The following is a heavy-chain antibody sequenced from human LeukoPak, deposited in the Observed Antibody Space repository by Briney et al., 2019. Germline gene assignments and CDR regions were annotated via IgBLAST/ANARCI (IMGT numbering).Heavy chain of an antibody. J-gene: IGHJ4*02. CDR2: INPSGGST. V-gene: IGHV1-46*01. D-gene: IGHD3-10*01. CDR1: GYTFTSYY. CDR3: ARAWRAMVRGVIGDY. Sequence: ASVKVSCKASGYTFTSYYMHWVRQAPGQGLEWMGIINPSGGSTSYAQKFQGRVTMTRDTSTSTVYMELSSLRSEDTAVYYCARAWRAMVRGVIGDYWGQGTLVTVSS.